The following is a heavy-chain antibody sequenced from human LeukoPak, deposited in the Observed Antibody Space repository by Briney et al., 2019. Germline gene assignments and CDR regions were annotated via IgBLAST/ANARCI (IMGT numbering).Heavy chain of an antibody. V-gene: IGHV3-23*01. CDR3: AKGYSSSYLRNAFDI. CDR1: GFTFNNYA. D-gene: IGHD2-15*01. Sequence: TGGSLSLSCAASGFTFNNYAMNWVRQAPGKGLEWGSSISGSGSTTSYADSVKGRFTISRDNSKNTLSLQMNSLRVDDTAVYYCAKGYSSSYLRNAFDIWGKGTMVTVSS. J-gene: IGHJ3*02. CDR2: ISGSGSTT.